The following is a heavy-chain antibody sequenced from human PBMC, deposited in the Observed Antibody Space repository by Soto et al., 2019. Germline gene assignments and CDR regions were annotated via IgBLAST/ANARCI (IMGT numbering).Heavy chain of an antibody. CDR3: ELSYYGSGFDY. CDR1: GFSLSTSGVG. V-gene: IGHV2-5*02. Sequence: QITLKESGPALVKPTQTLTLTCTFSGFSLSTSGVGVGWIRQPPGKALEWLALIYWDDDKRYSPSLNSRLTITKDTSKNQVVLTMTNMDPVDTDTYYCELSYYGSGFDYWGQGTLLTVSS. D-gene: IGHD3-10*01. J-gene: IGHJ4*02. CDR2: IYWDDDK.